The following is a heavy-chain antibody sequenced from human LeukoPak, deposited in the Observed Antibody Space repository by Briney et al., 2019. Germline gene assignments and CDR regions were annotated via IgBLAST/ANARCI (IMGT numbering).Heavy chain of an antibody. V-gene: IGHV4-59*01. J-gene: IGHJ4*02. CDR1: GGSISSYY. CDR2: IYYSGST. D-gene: IGHD6-6*01. CDR3: ARENAGVSSVFDY. Sequence: SETLSLTCTVSGGSISSYYWSWIRQPLGKGLEWIGYIYYSGSTNYNPSLKSRVTISVDTSKNQFSLKLSSVTAADTAVYYCARENAGVSSVFDYWGQGTLVTVSS.